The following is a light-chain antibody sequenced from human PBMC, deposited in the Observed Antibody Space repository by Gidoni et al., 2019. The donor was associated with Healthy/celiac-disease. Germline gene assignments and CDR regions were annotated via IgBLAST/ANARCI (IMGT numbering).Light chain of an antibody. J-gene: IGLJ3*02. CDR3: CSYAGSYTFE. V-gene: IGLV2-11*01. CDR1: SSDVGGYNY. CDR2: DVS. Sequence: QSALTQPRSVSGSPGQSVTISCTGTSSDVGGYNYVSWYQPHPGKAPKLMIYDVSKRPSGVPDRVSGSKSGNTASLTISGLQAEDEADYYCCSYAGSYTFEFGGGTKLTVL.